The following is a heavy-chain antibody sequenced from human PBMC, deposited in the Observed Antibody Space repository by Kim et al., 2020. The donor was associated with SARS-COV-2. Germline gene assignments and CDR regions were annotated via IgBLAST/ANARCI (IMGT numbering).Heavy chain of an antibody. J-gene: IGHJ4*02. CDR2: INHSGST. CDR1: GGSFSGYY. CDR3: ARGAPSDY. Sequence: SETLSLTCAVYGGSFSGYYWSWIRQPPGKGLEWIGEINHSGSTNYNPSLKSRVTISVDTSKNQFSLKLSSVTAADTAVYYCARGAPSDYWGQGTLVTVSS. V-gene: IGHV4-34*01.